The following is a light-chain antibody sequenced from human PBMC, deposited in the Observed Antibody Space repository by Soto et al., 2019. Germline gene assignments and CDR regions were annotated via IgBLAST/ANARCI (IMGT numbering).Light chain of an antibody. CDR3: QQYGGSPRT. V-gene: IGKV3-20*01. CDR1: QSISSNY. CDR2: DAS. J-gene: IGKJ1*01. Sequence: EIVLMPSAGTLSMTPGERATLSCRASQSISSNYLAWYQQTPGQAPRLLIYDASSRAAGIPDRFSGSGSGTDFTLTISRLEPEDFGVYYCQQYGGSPRTFCQGTKVDIK.